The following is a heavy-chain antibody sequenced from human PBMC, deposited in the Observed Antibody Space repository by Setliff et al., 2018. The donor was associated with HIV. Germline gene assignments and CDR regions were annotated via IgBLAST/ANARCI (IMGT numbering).Heavy chain of an antibody. CDR1: GFSLSTSGVG. V-gene: IGHV2-5*02. D-gene: IGHD2-2*01. CDR2: IYWDDDK. J-gene: IGHJ4*02. CDR3: VHTNIVVVPVAIPSYLDY. Sequence: GSGPTLVEPTQTLTLTCTFSGFSLSTSGVGVGWIRQPPGKALEWLALIYWDDDKGYSPSLKNRLTITKDTSRNQVVLTMTNVDPVDTATYFCVHTNIVVVPVAIPSYLDYWGQGTLVTVSS.